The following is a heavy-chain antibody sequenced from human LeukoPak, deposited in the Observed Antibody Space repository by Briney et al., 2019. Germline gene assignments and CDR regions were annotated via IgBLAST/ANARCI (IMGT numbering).Heavy chain of an antibody. Sequence: GGALRLSCVGSEFTVSNYEMNWVRQAPGKGLEWLSKIGGGDTPITYADSVKGRFTISRDNSKNTLYLQMNSLRAEDTAVYYCAKTMVRGVYYWGQGTLVTVSS. CDR1: EFTVSNYE. CDR3: AKTMVRGVYY. V-gene: IGHV3-48*03. J-gene: IGHJ4*02. CDR2: IGGGDTPI. D-gene: IGHD3-10*01.